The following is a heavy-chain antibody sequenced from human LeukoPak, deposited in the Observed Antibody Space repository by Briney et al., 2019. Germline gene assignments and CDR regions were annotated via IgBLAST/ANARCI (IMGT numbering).Heavy chain of an antibody. CDR3: ATWPSGSLELDY. D-gene: IGHD6-25*01. CDR1: GGTFSSYA. V-gene: IGHV1-69*13. Sequence: ASVKVSCKASGGTFSSYAISWVRQAPGQGLEWMGGIIPIFGTANYAQKFQGRVTITADESTSTAYMELSSLRSEDTAVYYCATWPSGSLELDYWGQGTLVTVSS. CDR2: IIPIFGTA. J-gene: IGHJ4*02.